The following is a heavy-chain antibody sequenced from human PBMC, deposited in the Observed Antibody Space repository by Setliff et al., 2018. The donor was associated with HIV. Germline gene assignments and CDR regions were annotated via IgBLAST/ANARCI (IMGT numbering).Heavy chain of an antibody. Sequence: SETLSLTCAVSGGSISSNWWSWVRQPPGRGLAWIGEVYHTGSTNYNPSLKSRVITSIDKSKNQFSRKIDSVTAADTAVYYCARRPPFGVVIASVAKMEFDYWGQGTLVTVSS. J-gene: IGHJ4*02. CDR1: GGSISSNW. V-gene: IGHV4-4*02. CDR3: ARRPPFGVVIASVAKMEFDY. D-gene: IGHD3-3*01. CDR2: VYHTGST.